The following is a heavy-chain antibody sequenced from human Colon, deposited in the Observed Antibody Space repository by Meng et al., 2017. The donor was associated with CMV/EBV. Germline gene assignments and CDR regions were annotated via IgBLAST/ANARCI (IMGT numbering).Heavy chain of an antibody. Sequence: GESLKISCAASGFTFSSYSMNWVRQAPGKGLEWVSSISSSSSYIYYADSVKGRFTISRDNAKNSLYLQMSSLRSEDTALYYCAKDMSQLGIRHAFDVWGQGTKVTVSS. J-gene: IGHJ3*01. D-gene: IGHD7-27*01. V-gene: IGHV3-21*04. CDR1: GFTFSSYS. CDR3: AKDMSQLGIRHAFDV. CDR2: ISSSSSYI.